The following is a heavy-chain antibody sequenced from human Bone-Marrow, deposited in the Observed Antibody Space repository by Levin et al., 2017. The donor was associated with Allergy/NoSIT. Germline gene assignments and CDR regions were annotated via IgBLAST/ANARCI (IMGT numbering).Heavy chain of an antibody. CDR1: GGSISSYY. CDR2: IYYSGST. D-gene: IGHD2-21*02. CDR3: ARGTDVVVTPTGDRYYYYGMDV. Sequence: TTSETLSLTCTVSGGSISSYYWSWIRQPPGKGLEWIGYIYYSGSTNYNPSLKSRVTISVDTSKNQFSLRLSSVTAADTAVYYCARGTDVVVTPTGDRYYYYGMDVWGQGTTVTVSS. J-gene: IGHJ6*02. V-gene: IGHV4-59*01.